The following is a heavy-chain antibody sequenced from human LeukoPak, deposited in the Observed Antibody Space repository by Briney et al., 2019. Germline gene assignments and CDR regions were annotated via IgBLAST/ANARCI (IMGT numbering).Heavy chain of an antibody. CDR1: GYTFTGYY. V-gene: IGHV1-2*02. J-gene: IGHJ6*02. CDR3: ARDKSQNYDILTGYSLDGMAV. CDR2: INPNSGGT. Sequence: ASVKVSCKASGYTFTGYYMHWVRQAPGQGLDWMGWINPNSGGTNYAQKFQGRVTMTRDTSISTAYMELSRLRSDDTAVYYCARDKSQNYDILTGYSLDGMAVWGQGTTVTVSS. D-gene: IGHD3-9*01.